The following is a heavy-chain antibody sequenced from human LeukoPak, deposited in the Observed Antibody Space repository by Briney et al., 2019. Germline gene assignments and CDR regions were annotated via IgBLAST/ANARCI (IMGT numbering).Heavy chain of an antibody. CDR3: ARAIAAAGTPLFDY. Sequence: GGSLRLSCAASGFTFSSYAMSWVRQASGKGLEWVSVIYSGGSTYYADSVKGRFTISRDNSKNTLYLQMNSLRAEDTAVYYCARAIAAAGTPLFDYWGQGTLVTVSS. D-gene: IGHD6-13*01. J-gene: IGHJ4*02. CDR1: GFTFSSYA. V-gene: IGHV3-66*01. CDR2: IYSGGST.